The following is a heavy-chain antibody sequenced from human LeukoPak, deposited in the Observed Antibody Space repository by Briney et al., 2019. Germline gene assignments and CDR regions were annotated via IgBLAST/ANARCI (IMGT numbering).Heavy chain of an antibody. CDR2: INHSGST. CDR1: GGSLSGYY. J-gene: IGHJ6*02. CDR3: ARGGPDSSGYYYYYYYYGMDV. Sequence: SETLSLTCAVYGGSLSGYYWSWIRQPPGKGLEWIGEINHSGSTNYNPSLKGRVTISVDTSKNQFSLKLSSVTAADTAVYYCARGGPDSSGYYYYYYYYGMDVWGQGTTVTVSS. D-gene: IGHD3-22*01. V-gene: IGHV4-34*01.